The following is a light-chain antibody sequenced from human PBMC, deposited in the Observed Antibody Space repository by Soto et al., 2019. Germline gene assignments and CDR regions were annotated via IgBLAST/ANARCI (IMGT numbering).Light chain of an antibody. Sequence: EIVLTQSPGTLSLSPGERATLSCRASQSVSSSYLAWYQQKPGQASRLLIYGASSRATGIPDRFSGSGSGTDFTLTISRLEPEDFAVYFCQQYRHSPPNPFGQGTKADIK. V-gene: IGKV3-20*01. CDR2: GAS. CDR3: QQYRHSPPNP. J-gene: IGKJ1*01. CDR1: QSVSSSY.